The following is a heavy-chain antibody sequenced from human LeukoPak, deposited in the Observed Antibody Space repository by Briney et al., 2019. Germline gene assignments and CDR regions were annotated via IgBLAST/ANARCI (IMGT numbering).Heavy chain of an antibody. CDR2: IYSGGST. CDR1: GLTVSSNY. Sequence: GGSLRLSCAASGLTVSSNYMSWVRQAPGKGLEWVSVIYSGGSTYYADSVKGRFTISRDNSKNTLYLQMNSLRAEDTAVYYCARGGSYYDFWSGYANDYWGQGTLVTVSS. V-gene: IGHV3-66*01. D-gene: IGHD3-3*01. J-gene: IGHJ4*02. CDR3: ARGGSYYDFWSGYANDY.